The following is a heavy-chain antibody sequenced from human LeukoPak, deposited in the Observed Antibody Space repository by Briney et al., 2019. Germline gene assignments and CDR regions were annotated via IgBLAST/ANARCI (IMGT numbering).Heavy chain of an antibody. J-gene: IGHJ4*02. CDR2: ISYSGST. Sequence: PSETLSLTCSVSGGSISPNYWSWIRQPPGKGLEWIGYISYSGSTNYNPSLKSRVTISVDTSKNQFSLKLSSVTAADTAVYYCARRGSSWYEYFDYWGQGTLVTVSS. V-gene: IGHV4-59*08. CDR3: ARRGSSWYEYFDY. CDR1: GGSISPNY. D-gene: IGHD6-13*01.